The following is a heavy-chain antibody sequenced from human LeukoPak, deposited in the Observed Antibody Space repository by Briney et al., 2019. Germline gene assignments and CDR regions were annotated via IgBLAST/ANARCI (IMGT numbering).Heavy chain of an antibody. D-gene: IGHD3-22*01. CDR3: ARGSRIEHYDSSGYYNY. Sequence: PSETLSLTCGVYGGSFSGYYWNWIRQPPGKGLEWIGEINPGGNTKYNPSLKSRVTISVDTSKNQFSLKLSSVTAADTAVYYRARGSRIEHYDSSGYYNYWGQGTLVTVSS. J-gene: IGHJ4*02. CDR2: INPGGNT. V-gene: IGHV4-34*01. CDR1: GGSFSGYY.